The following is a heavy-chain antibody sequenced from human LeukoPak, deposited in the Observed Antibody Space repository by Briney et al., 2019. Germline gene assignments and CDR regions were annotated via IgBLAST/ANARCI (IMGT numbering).Heavy chain of an antibody. D-gene: IGHD2-21*02. V-gene: IGHV1-2*02. CDR2: MHAGNGNT. CDR1: GYRFISHY. J-gene: IGHJ4*02. Sequence: GASVKVSCKAFGYRFISHYIHWVRQAPGLGPEWLGWMHAGNGNTRYPAKFEGRVTMTRDTYSNTAYMDLTSLTSDDTAIYYCAREGSYCVGGDCYSFDFWGQGTLITVSS. CDR3: AREGSYCVGGDCYSFDF.